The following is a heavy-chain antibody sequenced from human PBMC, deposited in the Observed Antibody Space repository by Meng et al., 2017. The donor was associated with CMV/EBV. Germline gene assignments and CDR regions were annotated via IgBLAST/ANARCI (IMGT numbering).Heavy chain of an antibody. J-gene: IGHJ4*02. CDR1: GGSISSYY. CDR2: IYYSGST. CDR3: ARDLSSSWYGIDY. Sequence: SETLSLTCTVSGGSISSYYWSWIRQPPGKGLEWIGYIYYSGSTNYNPCLKSRVTISVDTSKNQFSLKLSSVTAADTAVYYCARDLSSSWYGIDYWGQGTLVTVSS. D-gene: IGHD6-13*01. V-gene: IGHV4-59*01.